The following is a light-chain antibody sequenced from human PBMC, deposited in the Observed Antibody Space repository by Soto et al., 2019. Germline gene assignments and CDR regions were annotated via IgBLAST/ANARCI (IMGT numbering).Light chain of an antibody. CDR2: DAS. CDR1: QSVTNS. V-gene: IGKV3-11*01. CDR3: QQHISWPLT. Sequence: EIVLTQPPGTLSLSPGERATLSCRASQSVTNSLAWYQQKPGQAPRLLVYDASNRATGIPTRFSGSGSGTDFTLTISNLEPEDFAVYYCQQHISWPLTFGGGTKVDIK. J-gene: IGKJ4*01.